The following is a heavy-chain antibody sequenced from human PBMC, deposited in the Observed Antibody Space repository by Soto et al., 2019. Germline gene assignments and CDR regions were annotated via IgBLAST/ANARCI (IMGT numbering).Heavy chain of an antibody. CDR3: ARDLGTRVRGRAYGMDV. D-gene: IGHD3-10*01. CDR1: GFPFRTYA. V-gene: IGHV3-30-3*01. CDR2: ISYDGSNK. J-gene: IGHJ6*02. Sequence: QVQLVESGGGVVQPGRSLRLSCAASGFPFRTYAMHWVRQAPGKGLEWVAVISYDGSNKYYADSVKGRFTISIDNSNNTLYVQINSLRDEDTAVFYCARDLGTRVRGRAYGMDVWGQGTTVTVSS.